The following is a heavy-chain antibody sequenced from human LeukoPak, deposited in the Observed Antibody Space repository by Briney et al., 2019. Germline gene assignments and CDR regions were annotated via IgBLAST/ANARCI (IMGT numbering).Heavy chain of an antibody. J-gene: IGHJ4*02. CDR1: GFTFSSDS. V-gene: IGHV3-21*01. Sequence: GGSLRLSCAASGFTFSSDSMNWVSQDPGKGLEWVSSISSSSSYIYYADSVKGRFTISRDNAKNSLYLQMNRLRAEDTAVYYCARLRYGDYYWDYWGEGTLVTVSS. CDR3: ARLRYGDYYWDY. CDR2: ISSSSSYI. D-gene: IGHD4-17*01.